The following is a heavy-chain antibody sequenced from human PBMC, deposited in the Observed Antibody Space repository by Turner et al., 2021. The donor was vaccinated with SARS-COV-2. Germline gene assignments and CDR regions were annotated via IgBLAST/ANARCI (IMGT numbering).Heavy chain of an antibody. CDR3: AKDDNYDFWTGYYMY. V-gene: IGHV3-30*18. CDR1: AFTFSSYG. D-gene: IGHD3-3*01. CDR2: ISYDGSNK. J-gene: IGHJ4*02. Sequence: QVQLVESGGGVVQPGRSLRLSCAASAFTFSSYGMHWVRQAPGKGLEWVAVISYDGSNKYYADSVKGRFTISRDNSKNTLYLQMNSLRAEDTAVYYCAKDDNYDFWTGYYMYWGQGTLVTVSS.